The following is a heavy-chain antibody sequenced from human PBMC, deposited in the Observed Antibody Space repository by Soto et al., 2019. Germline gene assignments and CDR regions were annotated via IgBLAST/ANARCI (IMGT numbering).Heavy chain of an antibody. D-gene: IGHD3-3*01. CDR3: AKVVLTYYDFWSGYHLDYFDY. V-gene: IGHV3-23*01. Sequence: GGSLRLSCAASGFTFSSYAVSWFRQAPGKGLERVSAISGSGGSTYYADSVKGRFTISRDNSKNTLYLQMNSLRAEDTAVYYCAKVVLTYYDFWSGYHLDYFDYWGQGTLVTVSS. J-gene: IGHJ4*02. CDR1: GFTFSSYA. CDR2: ISGSGGST.